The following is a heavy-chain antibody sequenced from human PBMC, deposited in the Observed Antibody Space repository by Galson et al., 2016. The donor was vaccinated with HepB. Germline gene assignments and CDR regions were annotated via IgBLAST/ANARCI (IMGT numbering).Heavy chain of an antibody. CDR2: IIPIFRPA. V-gene: IGHV1-69*13. CDR1: GGTFSSFA. D-gene: IGHD1-26*01. CDR3: ARPQREGGNYYSFDH. Sequence: SVKVSCKASGGTFSSFAISWVRQAPGQGLEWMGGIIPIFRPAHYAQKFQGRVTITADESTSTAYMEQSSLRSEDTAVYYCARPQREGGNYYSFDHWGQGTRVTVSS. J-gene: IGHJ4*02.